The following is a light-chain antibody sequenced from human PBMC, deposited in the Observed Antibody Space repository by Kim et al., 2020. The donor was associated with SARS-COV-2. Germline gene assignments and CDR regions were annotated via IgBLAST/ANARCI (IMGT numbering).Light chain of an antibody. CDR3: QQRSNLIT. CDR2: DTS. CDR1: QGVGNY. J-gene: IGKJ5*01. Sequence: SLSPGERDTLSGRASQGVGNYLAWYQQRPGQAPRRLIYDTSNGATGIPARFSGSGSGTDFTLTISSLEPEDFAVYFCQQRSNLITFGQGTRLEIK. V-gene: IGKV3D-11*01.